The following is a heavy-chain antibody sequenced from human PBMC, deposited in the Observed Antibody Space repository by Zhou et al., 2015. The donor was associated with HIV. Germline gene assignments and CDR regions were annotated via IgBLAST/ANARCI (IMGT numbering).Heavy chain of an antibody. V-gene: IGHV1-69*12. CDR2: IIPIFGTA. D-gene: IGHD4-23*01. CDR1: GGTFSSYA. Sequence: QVQLVQSGAEVKKPGSSVKVSCKASGGTFSSYAISWVRQAPGQGLEWMGGIIPIFGTANYAQKFQGRVTITADESTSTAYMELSSLRSEDTAVYYCARGGGLIKDYYYYGMDVWGQGTTVTVSS. J-gene: IGHJ6*02. CDR3: ARGGGLIKDYYYYGMDV.